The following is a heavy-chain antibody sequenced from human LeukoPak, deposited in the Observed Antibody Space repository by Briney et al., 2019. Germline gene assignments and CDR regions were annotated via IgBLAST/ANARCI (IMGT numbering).Heavy chain of an antibody. D-gene: IGHD3-22*01. CDR2: INHSGST. Sequence: SETLSLTCAVYGGSFSGYYWSWIRQPPGKGLEWIGEINHSGSTNYNPCLKSRVTISVDTSKNQFSLKLSSVTAADTAVYYCARARGYYDSSGYSSCYFDYWGQGTLVTVSS. V-gene: IGHV4-34*01. CDR3: ARARGYYDSSGYSSCYFDY. J-gene: IGHJ4*02. CDR1: GGSFSGYY.